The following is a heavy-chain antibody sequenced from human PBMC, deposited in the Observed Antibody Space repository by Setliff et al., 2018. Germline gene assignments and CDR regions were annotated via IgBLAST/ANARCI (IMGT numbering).Heavy chain of an antibody. Sequence: ASVKVSCKASGYTFTNYAIHWVRQAPGQGLEWMGRINPNSGGTNYAQKFQGRVTMTRDTSISTAYMELSRLRSDDTAVYYCARGPRITIFGVVSLSLYGMDVWGQGTTVTVSS. CDR2: INPNSGGT. D-gene: IGHD3-3*01. J-gene: IGHJ6*02. V-gene: IGHV1-2*06. CDR3: ARGPRITIFGVVSLSLYGMDV. CDR1: GYTFTNYA.